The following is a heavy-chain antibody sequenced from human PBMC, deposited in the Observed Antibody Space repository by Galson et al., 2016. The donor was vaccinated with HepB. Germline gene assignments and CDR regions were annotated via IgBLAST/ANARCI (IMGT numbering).Heavy chain of an antibody. Sequence: KVSCKASGYTFTAYYIHWVRQAPGQGLEWMGWIDPNSGGTDYAQRFQGRVTMTRDTSISTAYMDLSRLRSDDTAVYYCARGHYYDSRGYYYLLDYWGQGTLVTISS. CDR1: GYTFTAYY. CDR3: ARGHYYDSRGYYYLLDY. V-gene: IGHV1-2*02. J-gene: IGHJ4*02. CDR2: IDPNSGGT. D-gene: IGHD3-22*01.